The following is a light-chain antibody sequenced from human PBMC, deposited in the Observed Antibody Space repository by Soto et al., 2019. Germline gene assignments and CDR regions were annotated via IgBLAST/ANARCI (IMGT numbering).Light chain of an antibody. CDR1: QSFSKTY. CDR2: GPS. Sequence: EIVLTQSPGTLYLSPGERATLSCRASQSFSKTYLAWYQHKPGQAPSLLIYGPSSRATGIPDRFSGSGSGTDVTLSLSRLEPEDFAVYYCLRAATSPQTFGQGTKVEIK. CDR3: LRAATSPQT. J-gene: IGKJ1*01. V-gene: IGKV3-20*01.